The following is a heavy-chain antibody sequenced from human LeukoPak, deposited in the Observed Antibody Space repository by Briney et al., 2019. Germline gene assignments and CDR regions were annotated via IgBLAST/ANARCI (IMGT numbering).Heavy chain of an antibody. D-gene: IGHD1-26*01. CDR2: IWYDGSNK. Sequence: GGSLRLSCAASGFTFSSYGMHWVRQAPGKGLEWVAVIWYDGSNKYYADSVKGRFTISRDNSKNTLYLQMNSLRAEDTAVYYCARENVGGAFDIWGQGTMVTVSS. CDR3: ARENVGGAFDI. V-gene: IGHV3-33*01. CDR1: GFTFSSYG. J-gene: IGHJ3*02.